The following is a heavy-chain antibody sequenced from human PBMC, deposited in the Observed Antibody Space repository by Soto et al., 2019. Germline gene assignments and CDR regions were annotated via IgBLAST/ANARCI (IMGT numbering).Heavy chain of an antibody. D-gene: IGHD2-15*01. CDR1: GFTFSSYA. CDR3: ARELDIVVVVAATDYGMDV. Sequence: PGGSLRLSCAASGFTFSSYAMSWVRQAPGKGLEWVAVIWYDGSNKYYADSVKGRFTISRDNSKNTLYLQMNSLRAEDTAVYYCARELDIVVVVAATDYGMDVWGQGTTVTVSS. V-gene: IGHV3-33*08. J-gene: IGHJ6*02. CDR2: IWYDGSNK.